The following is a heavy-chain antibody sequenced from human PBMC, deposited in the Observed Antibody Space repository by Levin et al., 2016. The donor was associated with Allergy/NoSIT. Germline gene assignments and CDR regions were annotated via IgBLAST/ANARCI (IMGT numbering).Heavy chain of an antibody. Sequence: WIRQPPGKGLEWVGRITSKSDGETKDYAAPVKGRFSISRDGSKNMLYLQMNSLKTEDTAVYYCTTVGGSDRKYYYNYAMDVWGQGTTVTVSS. J-gene: IGHJ6*02. CDR3: TTVGGSDRKYYYNYAMDV. D-gene: IGHD5-12*01. V-gene: IGHV3-15*01. CDR2: ITSKSDGETK.